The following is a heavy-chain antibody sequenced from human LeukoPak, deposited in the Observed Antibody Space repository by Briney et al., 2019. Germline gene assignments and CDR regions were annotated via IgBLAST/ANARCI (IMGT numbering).Heavy chain of an antibody. J-gene: IGHJ4*02. CDR1: GFTFGSYW. V-gene: IGHV3-7*01. CDR3: ARDWGSSSCEDY. D-gene: IGHD6-13*01. CDR2: IKQDGSEK. Sequence: PGGSLRLSCAASGFTFGSYWMSWVRQAPGKGLEWVANIKQDGSEKYYVDSVKGRFTISRDNAKNSLYLQMNSLRAEDTAVYYCARDWGSSSCEDYWGQGTLVTVSS.